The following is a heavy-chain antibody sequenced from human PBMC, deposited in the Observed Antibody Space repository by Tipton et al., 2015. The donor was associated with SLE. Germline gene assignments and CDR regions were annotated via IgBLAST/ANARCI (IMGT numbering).Heavy chain of an antibody. Sequence: LRLSCTVSGGSISSYYWSWIRQPPGKGLEWIGYIYYSGSTNYNPSLKSRVTISVDTSKNQFSLKLSSVTAADTAVYYCARLYSSSWQRSDDWGQGTLVTVSS. CDR3: ARLYSSSWQRSDD. J-gene: IGHJ4*02. CDR1: GGSISSYY. D-gene: IGHD6-13*01. V-gene: IGHV4-59*01. CDR2: IYYSGST.